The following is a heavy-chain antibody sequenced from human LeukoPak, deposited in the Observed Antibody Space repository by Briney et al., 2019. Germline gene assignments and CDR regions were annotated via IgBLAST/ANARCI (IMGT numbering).Heavy chain of an antibody. Sequence: ASVKVSCKASGGTFSSYAISWVRQAPGQGLEWMGRIIPILGIANYAQKFQGRVTITADKPTSTAYMELSSLRSEDTAVYYCARATYYYDSSGYFHDYWGQGTLVTVSS. CDR1: GGTFSSYA. CDR3: ARATYYYDSSGYFHDY. V-gene: IGHV1-69*04. CDR2: IIPILGIA. D-gene: IGHD3-22*01. J-gene: IGHJ4*02.